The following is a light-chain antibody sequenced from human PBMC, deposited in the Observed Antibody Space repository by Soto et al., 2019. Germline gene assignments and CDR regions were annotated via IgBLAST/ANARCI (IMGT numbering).Light chain of an antibody. Sequence: QSVLTQPPSASASLGASDKLTCTLSSGHSSYAIAWLQQQPEKGPRYLMKVNSDGSHNKGDGIPDRFSGSSSGAERYLTISSLQSEDEADYYCQTWGTGIRVFGGGTKLTV. CDR3: QTWGTGIRV. J-gene: IGLJ3*02. V-gene: IGLV4-69*01. CDR1: SGHSSYA. CDR2: VNSDGSH.